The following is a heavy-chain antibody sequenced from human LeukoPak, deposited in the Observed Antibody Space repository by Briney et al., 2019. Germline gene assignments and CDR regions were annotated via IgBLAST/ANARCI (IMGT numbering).Heavy chain of an antibody. CDR2: INTDGSST. J-gene: IGHJ4*01. CDR1: GFPFISYG. V-gene: IGHV3-74*01. D-gene: IGHD2-21*02. CDR3: TRELPREVTLDY. Sequence: GGSLRLPFAASGFPFISYGMRWGRQPPGKGRVWVSRINTDGSSTSYADSVKGRFTVSRDNAKNTLYLQVNSLRAEDTAVYFCTRELPREVTLDYWGQGTLVTVSS.